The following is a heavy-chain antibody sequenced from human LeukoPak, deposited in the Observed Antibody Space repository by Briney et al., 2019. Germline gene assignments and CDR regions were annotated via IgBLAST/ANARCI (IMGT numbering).Heavy chain of an antibody. CDR2: IRSKANSYAT. CDR3: TRHWSYYYGSGSYYYMEV. Sequence: PSGGSLRLSCAASGFTFSGSAMHWVRQASGKGLEWVGRIRSKANSYATAYAASVKGRFTISRDDSKNTAYLQMNSLKTEDTAVYYCTRHWSYYYGSGSYYYMEVWGKGTTVTVSS. V-gene: IGHV3-73*01. D-gene: IGHD3-10*01. CDR1: GFTFSGSA. J-gene: IGHJ6*03.